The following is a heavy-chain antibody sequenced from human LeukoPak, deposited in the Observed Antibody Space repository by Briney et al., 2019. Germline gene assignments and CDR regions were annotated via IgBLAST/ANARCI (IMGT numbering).Heavy chain of an antibody. CDR1: GYTFTSYY. V-gene: IGHV1-46*01. Sequence: ASVKVSCKASGYTFTSYYMHWVRQAPGQGLEWMGIINPSGGSTSYAQKFQGRATMTRDTSTSTVYMELSSLRSEDTAVYYCARDVSAAAGTSTPDAFDTWGQGTMVTVSS. CDR2: INPSGGST. D-gene: IGHD6-13*01. J-gene: IGHJ3*02. CDR3: ARDVSAAAGTSTPDAFDT.